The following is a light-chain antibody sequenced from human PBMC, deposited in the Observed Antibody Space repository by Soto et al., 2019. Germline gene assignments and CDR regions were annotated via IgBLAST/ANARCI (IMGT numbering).Light chain of an antibody. Sequence: QSVLTQPASVSGSPGQSVAISCTGTSSDVGAYNYVSWYQQHPGKAPKLLLSEVSNRPSGVPDRFSGSKSGNTASLTISGLQAEDEADYYCSSYTSSSSYVFGTGTKVTVL. CDR3: SSYTSSSSYV. J-gene: IGLJ1*01. CDR1: SSDVGAYNY. V-gene: IGLV2-14*01. CDR2: EVS.